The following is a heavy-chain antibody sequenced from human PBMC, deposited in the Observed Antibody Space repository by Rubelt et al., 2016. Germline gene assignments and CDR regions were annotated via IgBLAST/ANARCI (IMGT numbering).Heavy chain of an antibody. D-gene: IGHD3-22*01. CDR2: ISYDGGNK. Sequence: VVQPGRSLRLSCAASGFTFSHYAMHWVRQAPGEGLEWVALISYDGGNKNYADSVKGRFTISRDNSENTLSLQMNGLRGDDTAVYYCARAQAPYYYDSSGYEGGVDVGGQGTTVTVSS. CDR3: ARAQAPYYYDSSGYEGGVDV. CDR1: GFTFSHYA. J-gene: IGHJ6*02. V-gene: IGHV3-30*04.